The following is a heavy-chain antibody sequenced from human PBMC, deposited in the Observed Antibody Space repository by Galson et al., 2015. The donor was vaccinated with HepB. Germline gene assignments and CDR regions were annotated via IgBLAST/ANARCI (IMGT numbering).Heavy chain of an antibody. CDR3: ARALKVVGDLFYFYGLDV. CDR1: GFSFSSYG. Sequence: PLRLSCAASGFSFSSYGMHWVRQAPGKGLECVGGIWHNGSYQYYADSVKGRFTIYRDNSMDTLFLQMNSLRAEDTAVYYCARALKVVGDLFYFYGLDVWGQGTTVTVS. V-gene: IGHV3-33*01. J-gene: IGHJ6*02. CDR2: IWHNGSYQ. D-gene: IGHD3-3*01.